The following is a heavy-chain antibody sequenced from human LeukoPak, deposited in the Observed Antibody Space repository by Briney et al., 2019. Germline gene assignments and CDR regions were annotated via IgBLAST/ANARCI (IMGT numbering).Heavy chain of an antibody. V-gene: IGHV4-39*07. CDR3: ARGGPVFAWITTSYNWFDP. CDR1: GGSIRSSYYY. D-gene: IGHD4-11*01. CDR2: INHSGST. Sequence: SETLSLACTVSGGSIRSSYYYWGWIRQPPGKGLEWIGEINHSGSTNYNPSLKSRVTISVDTSKNQFSLKLSSVTAADTAVYYCARGGPVFAWITTSYNWFDPWGQGTLVTVSS. J-gene: IGHJ5*02.